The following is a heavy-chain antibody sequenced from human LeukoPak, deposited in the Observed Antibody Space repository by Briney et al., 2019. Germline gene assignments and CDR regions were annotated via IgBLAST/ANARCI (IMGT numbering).Heavy chain of an antibody. J-gene: IGHJ3*01. D-gene: IGHD3-22*01. CDR2: IKGDGGEQ. Sequence: PGGSLRLSCAASGFTFSSYWMTWVRLAPGKGLEWVANIKGDGGEQYSVDSVKGRFTISRDNAKNSLYLQMNSLRAEDTAVYYCARDPYYHDNSFGAFDVWGQGTMVTVSS. V-gene: IGHV3-7*01. CDR3: ARDPYYHDNSFGAFDV. CDR1: GFTFSSYW.